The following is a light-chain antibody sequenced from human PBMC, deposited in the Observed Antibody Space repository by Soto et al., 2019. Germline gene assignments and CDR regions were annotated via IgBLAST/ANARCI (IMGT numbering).Light chain of an antibody. V-gene: IGKV1-39*01. CDR3: QHSYSMPIA. CDR2: AAS. J-gene: IGKJ5*01. CDR1: QNIIRH. Sequence: EIQMTHSPSSLSASVGDGVTITCRASQNIIRHLNWYQHKPGRAPRLLIYAASTLQSGVPSRFTGSGSGTEFTLTISGLQPEDFATYYCQHSYSMPIAFGQGTRLEI.